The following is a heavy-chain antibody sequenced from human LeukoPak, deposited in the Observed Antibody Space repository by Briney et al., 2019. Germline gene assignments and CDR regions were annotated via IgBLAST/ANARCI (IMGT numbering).Heavy chain of an antibody. D-gene: IGHD1-26*01. Sequence: SVKVSCKASGYTFTGYYMHWVRQAPGQGLEWMGGIIPIFDTTNNAQRFQGRVTITADKSTSTAYMELSSLRSEDTAVYYCAREFGNLDVGSGSHFPHYYFDYWGQGTLVTVSS. CDR2: IIPIFDTT. V-gene: IGHV1-69*06. CDR3: AREFGNLDVGSGSHFPHYYFDY. CDR1: GYTFTGYY. J-gene: IGHJ4*02.